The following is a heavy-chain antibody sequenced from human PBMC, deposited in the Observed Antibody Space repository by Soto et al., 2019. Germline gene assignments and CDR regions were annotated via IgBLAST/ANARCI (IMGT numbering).Heavy chain of an antibody. CDR3: ARFSGGSYNTYYFYYGMDV. J-gene: IGHJ6*02. CDR2: ISAYNGNT. CDR1: GYTFTSYG. V-gene: IGHV1-18*01. D-gene: IGHD2-15*01. Sequence: SVKGSFKASGYTFTSYGISWVRQAPGQGLDWMGWISAYNGNTKYAQDLQGRVTMTTDTSTSTAYMELRSLRSDDTAVYYCARFSGGSYNTYYFYYGMDVWGQGTTVTVYS.